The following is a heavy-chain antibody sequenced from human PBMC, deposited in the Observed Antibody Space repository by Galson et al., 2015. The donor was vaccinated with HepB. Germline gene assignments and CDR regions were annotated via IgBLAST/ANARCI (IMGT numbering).Heavy chain of an antibody. CDR2: ISYDGSNK. Sequence: SLRLSCAASGFTFSSYGMHWVRQAPGKGLEWVAVISYDGSNKYYADSVKGRFTISRDNSKNTLYLQMNSLRAEDTAVYYCAKGPFDYYYGMDVWGQGTTVTVSS. V-gene: IGHV3-30*18. CDR3: AKGPFDYYYGMDV. D-gene: IGHD3-3*01. CDR1: GFTFSSYG. J-gene: IGHJ6*02.